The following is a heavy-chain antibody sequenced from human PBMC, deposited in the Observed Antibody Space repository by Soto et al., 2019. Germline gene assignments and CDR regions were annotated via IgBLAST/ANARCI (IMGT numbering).Heavy chain of an antibody. CDR2: IYWDDDK. CDR1: GFSLSTSGVG. V-gene: IGHV2-5*02. CDR3: AHRRSPYYYDSTFDP. J-gene: IGHJ5*02. Sequence: QITLKESGPTLVKPTQTLTLTCTFSGFSLSTSGVGVGWIRQPPGKALEWLALIYWDDDKRYSPSLKSRLTITTDTSKNHVVLTTTTMDPVDTATYYCAHRRSPYYYDSTFDPWGQGTLVTVSS. D-gene: IGHD3-22*01.